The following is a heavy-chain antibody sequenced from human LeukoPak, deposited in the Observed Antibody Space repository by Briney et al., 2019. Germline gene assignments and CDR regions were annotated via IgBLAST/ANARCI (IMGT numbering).Heavy chain of an antibody. Sequence: ASVKVSCKVSGYTLTELSMHWVRQAPGKGVEWVGGFDPEDGETIYAQKFQGRVTMTEDTSTDTAYMELSSLRSEDTAVYYCATVPFGEPYYFDYWGQGTLVTVSS. CDR3: ATVPFGEPYYFDY. J-gene: IGHJ4*02. CDR2: FDPEDGET. CDR1: GYTLTELS. V-gene: IGHV1-24*01. D-gene: IGHD3-10*01.